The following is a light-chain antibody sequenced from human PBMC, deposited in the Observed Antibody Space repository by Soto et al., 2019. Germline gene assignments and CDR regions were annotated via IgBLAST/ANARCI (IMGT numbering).Light chain of an antibody. J-gene: IGLJ2*01. Sequence: QSALTQPASVSGSPGQSITISCTGTSSDVGGYNYVSWYQQHPGKAPKLMIHDVSNRPSGVSNRFSGTKSGNTASLTISGLQAEDEADYYCSSYTSSNTHVLFGGGTKLTVL. CDR3: SSYTSSNTHVL. CDR2: DVS. V-gene: IGLV2-14*03. CDR1: SSDVGGYNY.